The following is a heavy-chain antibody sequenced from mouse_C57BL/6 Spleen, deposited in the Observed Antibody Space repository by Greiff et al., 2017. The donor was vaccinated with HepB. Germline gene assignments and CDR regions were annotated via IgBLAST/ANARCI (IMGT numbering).Heavy chain of an antibody. V-gene: IGHV6-3*01. D-gene: IGHD4-1*01. CDR3: TGWDVDY. J-gene: IGHJ2*01. Sequence: EVKVEESGGCLVQPGGSMKLSCVASGFTFSNYWMNWVRPSPETGPAWVAQIRLNSDNYATHYAESVKGWFTISRDDSKSRVYLHMNNLRAEDTGIDYCTGWDVDYWGQGTTLTVSS. CDR1: GFTFSNYW. CDR2: IRLNSDNYAT.